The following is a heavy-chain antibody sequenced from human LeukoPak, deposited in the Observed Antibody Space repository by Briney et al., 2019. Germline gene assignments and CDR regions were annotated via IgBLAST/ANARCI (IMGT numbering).Heavy chain of an antibody. J-gene: IGHJ4*02. V-gene: IGHV3-21*01. D-gene: IGHD2-15*01. Sequence: PGGSLRLSCAASGFTFSSYWMSWVRQAPGKGLEWVSSISSSSSYIYYADSVKGRFTISRDNAKNSLYLQMNSLRAEDTAVYYCARDPYCSGGSCYPPPDYWGQGTLVTVSS. CDR1: GFTFSSYW. CDR3: ARDPYCSGGSCYPPPDY. CDR2: ISSSSSYI.